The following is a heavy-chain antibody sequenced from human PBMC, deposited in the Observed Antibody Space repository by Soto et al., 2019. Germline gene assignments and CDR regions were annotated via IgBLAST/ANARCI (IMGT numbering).Heavy chain of an antibody. D-gene: IGHD3-22*01. CDR2: IYYSGKT. V-gene: IGHV4-39*01. CDR1: GGSISGSDYY. CDR3: ISGSGYYAN. J-gene: IGHJ4*02. Sequence: QLQLQESGPGLVKPSETLSLICTVSGGSISGSDYYWGWIRQPPGKGLEWIGTIYYSGKTYYNPSLKSRVTISVDTSNNQFSLKLTSVTAADTAIYYCISGSGYYANWGQGTLVTVSS.